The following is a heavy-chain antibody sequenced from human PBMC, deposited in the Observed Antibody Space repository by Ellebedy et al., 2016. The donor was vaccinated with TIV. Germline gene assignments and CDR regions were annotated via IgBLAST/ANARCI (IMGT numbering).Heavy chain of an antibody. D-gene: IGHD1-1*01. CDR3: AILRTGPSYFDH. J-gene: IGHJ4*02. CDR1: GFTFSSYG. Sequence: PGGSLRLSCAASGFTFSSYGMHWVRQAPGKGLEWVAVISYHGSEKHFADSVKGRFTISRDNSKNTLYLQMNSLRAEDTAVYYCAILRTGPSYFDHWGRGTLVTVSS. V-gene: IGHV3-30*03. CDR2: ISYHGSEK.